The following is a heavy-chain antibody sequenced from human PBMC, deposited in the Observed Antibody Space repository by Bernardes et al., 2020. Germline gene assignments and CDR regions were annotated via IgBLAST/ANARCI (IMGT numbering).Heavy chain of an antibody. CDR2: MNPNSGNT. CDR3: ARGLAVAGIYYGMDV. J-gene: IGHJ6*02. CDR1: GYTFTSYD. D-gene: IGHD6-19*01. Sequence: ASVKVSCKASGYTFTSYDINWVRQATGQGLEWMGWMNPNSGNTGYAQKFQGRVTMTRNTSISTAYMELSSLRSEDTAVYYCARGLAVAGIYYGMDVWGQGTTVTVSS. V-gene: IGHV1-8*01.